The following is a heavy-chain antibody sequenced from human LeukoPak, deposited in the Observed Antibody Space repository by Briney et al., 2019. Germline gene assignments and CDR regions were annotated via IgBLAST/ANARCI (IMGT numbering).Heavy chain of an antibody. D-gene: IGHD3-3*01. CDR3: ARENYDFWSGYYPDY. CDR2: INHSGST. Sequence: SETLSLTCAVYGGSFSGYYWSWIRQPPGKGLEWIGEINHSGSTNYNPSLKSRVTISVDTSKNQFSLKLSSVTAAGTAVYYCARENYDFWSGYYPDYWGQGTLVTVSS. J-gene: IGHJ4*02. V-gene: IGHV4-34*01. CDR1: GGSFSGYY.